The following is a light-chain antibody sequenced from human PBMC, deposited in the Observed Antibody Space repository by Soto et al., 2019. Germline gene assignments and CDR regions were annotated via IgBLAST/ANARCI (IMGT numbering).Light chain of an antibody. CDR1: SGSIDSNY. CDR3: QSYDSSNQV. V-gene: IGLV6-57*01. J-gene: IGLJ2*01. CDR2: EDN. Sequence: NFMLTQPHSVSESPGKTVTISCTRSSGSIDSNYVQWYQQRPGSSPTTVIYEDNQRPSGVPDRFSGSIDSSSNSASLTISGLKPEAEADYYSQSYDSSNQVFGGGTKLTVL.